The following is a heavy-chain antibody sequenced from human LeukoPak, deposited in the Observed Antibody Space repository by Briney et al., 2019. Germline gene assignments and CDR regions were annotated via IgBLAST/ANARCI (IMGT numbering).Heavy chain of an antibody. Sequence: PGRSLRLSCAASGFTFSRYGMHWVRQAPGKGLEWVAVISYDGSNKYYADSEKGRFTISRDNSKNTLYLQMNSLRAEDTAVYYCAKDRYCDSSGYPYYYGMDVWGQGTTVTVSS. V-gene: IGHV3-30*18. CDR2: ISYDGSNK. D-gene: IGHD3-22*01. J-gene: IGHJ6*02. CDR1: GFTFSRYG. CDR3: AKDRYCDSSGYPYYYGMDV.